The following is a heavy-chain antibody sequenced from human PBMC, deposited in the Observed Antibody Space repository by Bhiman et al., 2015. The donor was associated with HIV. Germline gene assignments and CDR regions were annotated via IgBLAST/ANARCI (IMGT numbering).Heavy chain of an antibody. CDR1: RFTFSTYA. CDR3: ARDMRRYCSGGSCPNNY. D-gene: IGHD2-15*01. CDR2: INWNGGTT. J-gene: IGHJ4*02. Sequence: VQLVESGGGVVQPGRSLRLSCAASRFTFSTYAMHWVRQAPGKGLEWVSGINWNGGTTGYADSVKGRFTISRDNAKNSLHLQMNSLRAEDTALYFCARDMRRYCSGGSCPNNYWGQGTLVTVSS. V-gene: IGHV3-20*04.